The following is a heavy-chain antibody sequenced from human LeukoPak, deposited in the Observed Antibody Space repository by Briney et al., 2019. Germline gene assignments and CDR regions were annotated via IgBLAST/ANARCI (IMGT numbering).Heavy chain of an antibody. CDR3: VRCEIRCKFAY. V-gene: IGHV1-69*13. J-gene: IGHJ4*02. Sequence: SVKVSCKAPGGTFSIYGISWVRQAPGQGLEWMGGIIPTLGTRNYARKLQGRLTITADASTSTAYMELTSLRSDDTAVYYCVRCEIRCKFAYWGQGTLVSVSS. D-gene: IGHD2/OR15-2a*01. CDR1: GGTFSIYG. CDR2: IIPTLGTR.